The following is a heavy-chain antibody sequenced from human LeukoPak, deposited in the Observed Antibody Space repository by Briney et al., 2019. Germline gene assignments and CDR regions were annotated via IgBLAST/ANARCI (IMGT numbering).Heavy chain of an antibody. CDR1: GYTFTSYG. CDR3: ARGGGGSGSYYNPFDYYYGMDV. J-gene: IGHJ6*02. Sequence: GASLKVSCKASGYTFTSYGISWVRQAPGQGLEWMGWISAYNGNTNYAQKLQGRVTMTTDTSTSTAYMELRSLRSDDTAVYYCARGGGGSGSYYNPFDYYYGMDVWGQGTTVTVSS. D-gene: IGHD3-10*01. V-gene: IGHV1-18*01. CDR2: ISAYNGNT.